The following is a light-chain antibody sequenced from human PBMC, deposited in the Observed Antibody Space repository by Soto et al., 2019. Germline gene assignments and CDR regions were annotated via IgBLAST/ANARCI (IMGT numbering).Light chain of an antibody. Sequence: EIVVTQSPATLSVSPGERATLSCRASQSVSSNLAWYQQKPGQAPRLLIYGASNRATGIPARFSGSGSGTEFTLTISSLQSEDFAVYYCQQYNNWPPWIAFGQGTRLEIK. J-gene: IGKJ5*01. CDR1: QSVSSN. CDR3: QQYNNWPPWIA. CDR2: GAS. V-gene: IGKV3-15*01.